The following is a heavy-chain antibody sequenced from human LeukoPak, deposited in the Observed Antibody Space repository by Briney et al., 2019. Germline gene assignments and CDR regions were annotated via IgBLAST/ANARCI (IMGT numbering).Heavy chain of an antibody. D-gene: IGHD6-19*01. Sequence: ASVKVSCKASGYTFTGYYMHWVRQAPGQGLEWMGWINPNSGGTNYAQKFQGRVTMTRDTSISTAYMEVSRLRSDDTAVYYCARWQWLENNWFDPWGQGTLVTVSS. CDR2: INPNSGGT. J-gene: IGHJ5*02. CDR1: GYTFTGYY. V-gene: IGHV1-2*02. CDR3: ARWQWLENNWFDP.